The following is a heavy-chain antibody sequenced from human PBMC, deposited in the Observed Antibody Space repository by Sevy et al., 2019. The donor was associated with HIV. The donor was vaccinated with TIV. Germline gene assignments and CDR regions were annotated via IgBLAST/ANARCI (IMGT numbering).Heavy chain of an antibody. CDR1: GFTFSGYW. D-gene: IGHD5-18*01. Sequence: GGSLRLSCAASGFTFSGYWMTWVRQAPGKGLEWVANIKEDGSAEYYVDSVKGRFKISRNNAKNSFFLQLNSLRVEDTAMYYCARDSPGYGAYDYLGQGTLVTVSS. CDR2: IKEDGSAE. CDR3: ARDSPGYGAYDY. J-gene: IGHJ4*02. V-gene: IGHV3-7*01.